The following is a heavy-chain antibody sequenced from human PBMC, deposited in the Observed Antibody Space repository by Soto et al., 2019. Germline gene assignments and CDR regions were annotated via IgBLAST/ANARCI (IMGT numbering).Heavy chain of an antibody. CDR3: ARNRLTGYYNYYYSMDV. V-gene: IGHV5-51*01. D-gene: IGHD3-9*01. Sequence: GESLKISCKSSGYSFSSYCIAWVRLMPGKGLEWMGSIYPDDPDTKYSQYFQGQVNISADKSSSDAYLKLSSLKDSDTPLYYCARNRLTGYYNYYYSMDVWGQGTKVTVSS. CDR1: GYSFSSYC. J-gene: IGHJ6*02. CDR2: IYPDDPDT.